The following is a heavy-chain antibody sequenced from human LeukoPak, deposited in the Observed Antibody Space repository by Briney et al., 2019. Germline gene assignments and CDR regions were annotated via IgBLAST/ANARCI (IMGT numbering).Heavy chain of an antibody. CDR3: ARGPIDSSGYLYYFDY. CDR2: MNPNSGNT. V-gene: IGHV1-8*01. D-gene: IGHD3-22*01. Sequence: ASVKVSCKASGYTFTSYDINWVRQATGQGLEWMGWMNPNSGNTGYAQKFQGRATMTRNTSISTAYMELSSLRSEDTAVYYCARGPIDSSGYLYYFDYWGQGTLVTVSS. J-gene: IGHJ4*02. CDR1: GYTFTSYD.